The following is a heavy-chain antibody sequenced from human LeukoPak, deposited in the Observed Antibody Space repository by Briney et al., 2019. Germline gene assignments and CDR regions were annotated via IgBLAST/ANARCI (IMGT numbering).Heavy chain of an antibody. CDR3: ARDASHDY. Sequence: SVKGRFTISRDNAKNSLYLQMNSLRAEDTAVYYCARDASHDYWGQGTLVTVSS. V-gene: IGHV3-48*03. J-gene: IGHJ4*02.